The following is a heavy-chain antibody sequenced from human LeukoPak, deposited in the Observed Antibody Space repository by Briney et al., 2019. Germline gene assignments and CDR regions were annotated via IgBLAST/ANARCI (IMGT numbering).Heavy chain of an antibody. D-gene: IGHD6-13*01. CDR2: ISSSSSYI. V-gene: IGHV3-21*01. CDR1: GFTFSSYS. CDR3: ARGYSSSWSDY. J-gene: IGHJ4*02. Sequence: GGSLRLSCAASGFTFSSYSMNWVRQAPGKGLEWVSSISSSSSYIYYADSVKGRFTISRDNAKNSLYLQMNSLGAEDTAVYYCARGYSSSWSDYWGQGTLVTVSS.